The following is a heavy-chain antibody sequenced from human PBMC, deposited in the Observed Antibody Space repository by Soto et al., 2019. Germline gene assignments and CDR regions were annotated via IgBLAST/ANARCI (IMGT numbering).Heavy chain of an antibody. CDR2: IWYDGSNK. J-gene: IGHJ5*02. CDR3: ARDRSCARGSGSSSCLDP. CDR1: GFTFSSYG. D-gene: IGHD6-13*01. V-gene: IGHV3-33*01. Sequence: GGSLRLSCAASGFTFSSYGMHWVRQAPGKGLEWVAVIWYDGSNKYYADSVKGRFTISRDNSKNTLYLQMNSLRAEDTAVYYCARDRSCARGSGSSSCLDPWGQGTLVTVSS.